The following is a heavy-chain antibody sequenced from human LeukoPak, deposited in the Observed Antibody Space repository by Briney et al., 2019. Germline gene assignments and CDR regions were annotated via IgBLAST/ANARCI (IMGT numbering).Heavy chain of an antibody. CDR3: ARLGSWNDNWFDP. J-gene: IGHJ5*02. Sequence: GESLQISCKGSGYSFTNYWIGWVRQMPGKGLEWMGIIYPDDSDTRYSPSFQGQVTISVDKSISTAYLQWSSLKASDTAMYYCARLGSWNDNWFDPWGQGTLVTVSP. CDR2: IYPDDSDT. CDR1: GYSFTNYW. V-gene: IGHV5-51*01. D-gene: IGHD6-13*01.